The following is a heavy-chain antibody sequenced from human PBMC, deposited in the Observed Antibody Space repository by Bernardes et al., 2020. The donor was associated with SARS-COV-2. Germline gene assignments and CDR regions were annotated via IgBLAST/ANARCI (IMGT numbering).Heavy chain of an antibody. CDR3: ATVRSRDYYDFWSGYYV. CDR1: GYTLTELS. Sequence: ASVKVSCKVSGYTLTELSMHWVRQAPGKGLEWMGGFDPEDGETIYAQKFQGRVTMTEDTSTDTAYMELSSLRSEDTAVYYCATVRSRDYYDFWSGYYVWGQGTLVTVSS. D-gene: IGHD3-3*01. V-gene: IGHV1-24*01. J-gene: IGHJ4*02. CDR2: FDPEDGET.